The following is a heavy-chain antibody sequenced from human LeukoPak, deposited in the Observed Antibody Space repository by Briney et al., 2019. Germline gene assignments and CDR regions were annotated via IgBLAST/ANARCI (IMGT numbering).Heavy chain of an antibody. CDR2: IYSGGST. D-gene: IGHD6-13*01. J-gene: IGHJ5*02. V-gene: IGHV3-66*01. CDR1: GFTVSSNY. CDR3: ARDIRVAAGNWFDP. Sequence: PGGSLRLSCAASGFTVSSNYMSWVRQAPGKGLEWVSVIYSGGSTYYADSVKGRFTISRDNSKNTLYLQMNSLRAEDTAVYYCARDIRVAAGNWFDPWGQGTLVTVSS.